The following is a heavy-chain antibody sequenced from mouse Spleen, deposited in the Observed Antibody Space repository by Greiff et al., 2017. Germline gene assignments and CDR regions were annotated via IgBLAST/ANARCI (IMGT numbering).Heavy chain of an antibody. CDR1: GFTFSDFY. CDR2: SRNKANDYTT. J-gene: IGHJ4*01. D-gene: IGHD5-5*01. Sequence: EVKVVESGGGLVQPGRSLRLSCATSGFTFSDFYMEWVRQAPGKGLEWIAASRNKANDYTTEYSASVKGRFIVSRDTSQSILYLQMNALRAEDTAIYYCARDALYLGGAMDYWGQGTSVTVSS. V-gene: IGHV7-1*01. CDR3: ARDALYLGGAMDY.